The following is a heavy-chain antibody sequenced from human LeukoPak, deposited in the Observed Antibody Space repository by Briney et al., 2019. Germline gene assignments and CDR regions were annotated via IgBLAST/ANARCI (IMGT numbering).Heavy chain of an antibody. Sequence: SETLSLTCTVSGYSINSGYYWGWIRQPPGKGLEWIGSIYHSGSTYYNPSLKSRVTIAVETSKNQFSLKLSSVTAADKAVYYCARSCRILDIVATIRARLGGNGFDIWGQGTMVTVSS. CDR1: GYSINSGYY. J-gene: IGHJ3*02. D-gene: IGHD5-12*01. CDR2: IYHSGST. CDR3: ARSCRILDIVATIRARLGGNGFDI. V-gene: IGHV4-38-2*02.